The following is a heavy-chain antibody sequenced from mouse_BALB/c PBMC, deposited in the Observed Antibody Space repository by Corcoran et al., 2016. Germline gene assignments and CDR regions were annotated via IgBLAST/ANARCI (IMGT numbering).Heavy chain of an antibody. CDR2: INTYTGEP. D-gene: IGHD1-1*01. J-gene: IGHJ1*01. CDR1: GYTFTNYG. CDR3: ARKDYGSSYWYFDV. Sequence: QIQLVQSGPELKKPGETVKISCKASGYTFTNYGMNWVKQAPGKGLKWMGWINTYTGEPTYADDFKGRFAFSLETSASTAYLQINNLKNEDTATYFCARKDYGSSYWYFDVWGAGTTVTVSS. V-gene: IGHV9-3-1*01.